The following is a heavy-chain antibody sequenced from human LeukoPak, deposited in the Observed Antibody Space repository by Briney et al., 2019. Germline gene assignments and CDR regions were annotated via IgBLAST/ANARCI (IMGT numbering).Heavy chain of an antibody. V-gene: IGHV3-11*01. CDR2: ISSSGSTI. J-gene: IGHJ5*02. CDR3: ATAPTIWFGELMRRNNWFDP. Sequence: GRSLRLSCAASGFTFSDYYMRWIRQAPGKGLEWVSYISSSGSTIYYADSVKGRFTISRDNAKNSLYLQMNSLRAEDTAVYYCATAPTIWFGELMRRNNWFDPWGQGTLVTVSS. D-gene: IGHD3-10*01. CDR1: GFTFSDYY.